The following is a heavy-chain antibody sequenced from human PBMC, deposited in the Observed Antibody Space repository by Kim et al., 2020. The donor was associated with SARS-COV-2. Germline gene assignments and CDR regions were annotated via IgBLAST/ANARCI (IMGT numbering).Heavy chain of an antibody. CDR3: AKAETGTGWFFDY. Sequence: AECGKGRLTISRDNSKNTLYLQMNSLRAEDTAVYYCAKAETGTGWFFDYWGQGTLVTVSS. J-gene: IGHJ4*02. V-gene: IGHV3-23*01. D-gene: IGHD1-1*01.